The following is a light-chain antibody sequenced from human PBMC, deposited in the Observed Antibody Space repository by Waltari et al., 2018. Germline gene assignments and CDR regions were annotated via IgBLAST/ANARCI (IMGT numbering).Light chain of an antibody. Sequence: PPSVSGAPGQRVTISCTGSGSNIGAGYDVHWYQQLPRAAPKLLIYGSTSRPLGVPDRFFGSTSGTSASLAITGLQAEDEADYYCQSYDTSLRVVFGGGTKLTVL. CDR2: GST. V-gene: IGLV1-40*01. CDR1: GSNIGAGYD. J-gene: IGLJ3*02. CDR3: QSYDTSLRVV.